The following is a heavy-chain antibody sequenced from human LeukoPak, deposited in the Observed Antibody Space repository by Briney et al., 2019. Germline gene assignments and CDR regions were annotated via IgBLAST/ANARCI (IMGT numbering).Heavy chain of an antibody. CDR1: GFTFSSYW. V-gene: IGHV3-7*03. CDR3: TRDPTHDY. CDR2: IKQDGSEK. Sequence: GGSLRLSCAASGFTFSSYWMSWVRQAPGKGLEWVANIKQDGSEKYYVDSVKGRFTISRDNSKNTLYLQLNSLRAEDTAIYYCTRDPTHDYWGQGTLVTVSS. J-gene: IGHJ4*02.